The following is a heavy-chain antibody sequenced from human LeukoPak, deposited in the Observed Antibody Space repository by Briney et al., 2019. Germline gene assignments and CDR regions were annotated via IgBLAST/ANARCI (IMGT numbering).Heavy chain of an antibody. D-gene: IGHD2-15*01. CDR3: TKSRGGRDMRFDP. V-gene: IGHV3-9*01. CDR1: GFTLADYA. Sequence: GGSRRLSWEASGFTLADYAMQWVRQAQGNCREWDSGISWIIGRNDYADSVQGRFTTSRDNAKNSVYLQMNSLRADDTAFYYCTKSRGGRDMRFDPWGQGTLVTVST. CDR2: ISWIIGRN. J-gene: IGHJ5*02.